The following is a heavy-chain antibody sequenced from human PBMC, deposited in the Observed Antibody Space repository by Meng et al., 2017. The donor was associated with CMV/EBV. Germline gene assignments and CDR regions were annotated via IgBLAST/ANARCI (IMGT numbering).Heavy chain of an antibody. V-gene: IGHV3-21*01. Sequence: GESLKISCAASGFTFSSYSMNWVRQVPGKGLEWVSSISSSSSYIHYADSVKGRFTISRDNAKNSLYLQMNSLRAEDTAVYYCAREGGRDGYNFFYWGQGTLVTVSS. CDR2: ISSSSSYI. D-gene: IGHD5-24*01. J-gene: IGHJ4*02. CDR3: AREGGRDGYNFFY. CDR1: GFTFSSYS.